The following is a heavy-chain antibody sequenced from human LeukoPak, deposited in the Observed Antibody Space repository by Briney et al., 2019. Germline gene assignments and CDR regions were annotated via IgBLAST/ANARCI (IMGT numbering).Heavy chain of an antibody. CDR1: GFTLSNYS. Sequence: GGSLRLSCEASGFTLSNYSMNWVRQAPGKGLEWVSSISSRSSYIYYSDSLKGRFTISRDNAKNSLFLQLHSLSVEDTAVYYCARTLAARIQSPYYYGLDVWGQGTPVTVSS. CDR3: ARTLAARIQSPYYYGLDV. CDR2: ISSRSSYI. V-gene: IGHV3-21*01. J-gene: IGHJ6*02. D-gene: IGHD6-6*01.